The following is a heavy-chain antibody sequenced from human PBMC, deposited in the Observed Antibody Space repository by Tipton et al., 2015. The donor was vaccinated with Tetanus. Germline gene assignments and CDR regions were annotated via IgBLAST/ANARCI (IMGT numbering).Heavy chain of an antibody. CDR1: GGSISSGHS. CDR3: ARARGNDKPFWFGS. J-gene: IGHJ5*01. D-gene: IGHD1-1*01. Sequence: TLSLTCDVSGGSISSGHSWHWIRQPPEAGLESMGFTYHSGHTFYKSSLESRVTISVDRSKNQISLKLSSVRAADPAVYYCARARGNDKPFWFGSWGQGISVTVSS. V-gene: IGHV4-30-2*01. CDR2: TYHSGHT.